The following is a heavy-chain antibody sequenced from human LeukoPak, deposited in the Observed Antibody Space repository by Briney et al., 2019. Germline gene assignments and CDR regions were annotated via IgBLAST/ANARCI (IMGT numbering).Heavy chain of an antibody. J-gene: IGHJ6*03. CDR1: GGTFSSYA. CDR2: IIPIFGTA. Sequence: ASVKVSCKASGGTFSSYAISWVRQAPGQGLEWMGGIIPIFGTANYAQKFQGRVTITTDESTSTAYMELSSLRSEDTAVYYCARGVGAGTTTRYYYYYMDVWGKGTTVTVSS. D-gene: IGHD1-7*01. CDR3: ARGVGAGTTTRYYYYYMDV. V-gene: IGHV1-69*05.